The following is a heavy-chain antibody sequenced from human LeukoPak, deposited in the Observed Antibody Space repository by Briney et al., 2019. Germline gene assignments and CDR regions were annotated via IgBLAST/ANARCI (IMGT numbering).Heavy chain of an antibody. CDR2: IYTGGDT. Sequence: PGESLSLSCAASGFSFSNKYMSGVRQAPGRGLEWVSVIYTGGDTYYADSVRGRFTISRDNSKNTVNLQMNSLRAEDTALYYCAGGQMFTSGGFDDWGQGTLVTVSS. CDR3: AGGQMFTSGGFDD. D-gene: IGHD6-19*01. V-gene: IGHV3-53*01. J-gene: IGHJ4*02. CDR1: GFSFSNKY.